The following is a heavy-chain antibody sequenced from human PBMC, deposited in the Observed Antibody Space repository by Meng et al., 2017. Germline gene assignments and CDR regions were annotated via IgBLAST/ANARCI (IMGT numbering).Heavy chain of an antibody. CDR2: IIPIFGTA. CDR3: ARERGDDILTGLIDY. D-gene: IGHD3-9*01. CDR1: GGTFSSYA. Sequence: SVKVSCKASGGTFSSYAISWVRQAPGQGLEWMGGIIPIFGTANYAQKFQGRVTITADKSTSTAYMELSSLRSEDTAVYYCARERGDDILTGLIDYWGQGILVTVSS. J-gene: IGHJ4*02. V-gene: IGHV1-69*06.